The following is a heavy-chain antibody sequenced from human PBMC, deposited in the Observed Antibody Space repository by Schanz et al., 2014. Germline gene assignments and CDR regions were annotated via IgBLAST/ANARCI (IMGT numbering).Heavy chain of an antibody. D-gene: IGHD3-3*01. CDR3: VRDSFFAFDY. CDR1: TFTSSSDW. J-gene: IGHJ4*02. CDR2: IKEDGSVK. Sequence: EVQLLESGGGLVQPGGSLRLSCAASTFTSSSDWMSWVRQAPGKGLEWVANIKEDGSVKDYVDSVKGRFTMSRDNAKNSVFLQMNSLRAEDTAVYYCVRDSFFAFDYWGQGTLVTVSS. V-gene: IGHV3-7*01.